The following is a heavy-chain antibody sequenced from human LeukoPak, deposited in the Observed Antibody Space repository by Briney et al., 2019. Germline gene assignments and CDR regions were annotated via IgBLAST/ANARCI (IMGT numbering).Heavy chain of an antibody. CDR3: ARSGALLLAAAGTDY. V-gene: IGHV1-24*01. CDR1: GDSLSKLS. CDR2: FDPEDEEI. D-gene: IGHD6-13*01. Sequence: ASVKVSCKVSGDSLSKLSLHWVRQAPGKGLEWMGGFDPEDEEIIYEEKFQGRVTITADKSTSTAYMELSSLRSEDTAVYYCARSGALLLAAAGTDYWGQGTLVTVSS. J-gene: IGHJ4*02.